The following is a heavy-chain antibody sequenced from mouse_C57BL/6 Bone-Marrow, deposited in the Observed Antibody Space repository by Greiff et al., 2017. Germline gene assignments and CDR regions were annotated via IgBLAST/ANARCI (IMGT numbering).Heavy chain of an antibody. J-gene: IGHJ4*01. D-gene: IGHD1-1*01. CDR1: GFTFSSYG. Sequence: EVHLVESGGDLVKPGGSLKLSCAASGFTFSSYGMSWVRQTPDKRLEWVATISSGGSYTYYPDSVKGRFTISRDNAKNTLYLQMSSLKSEDTAMYYWARHGNYVPYYAMDYWGQGTSVTVSS. CDR2: ISSGGSYT. V-gene: IGHV5-6*01. CDR3: ARHGNYVPYYAMDY.